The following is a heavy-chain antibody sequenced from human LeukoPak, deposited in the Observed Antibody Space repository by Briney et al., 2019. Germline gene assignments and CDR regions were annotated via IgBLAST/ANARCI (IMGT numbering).Heavy chain of an antibody. CDR3: ARGLATIHFDY. CDR2: ISRGGSTV. Sequence: GGSLRLSCAASGFTFSDYYMSWIRQAPGKGLEWVSYISRGGSTVYYTDSVKGRFTISRDNAKNSLHLQMNSLRAEDTAVYYCARGLATIHFDYWGQGTLVTVSS. CDR1: GFTFSDYY. J-gene: IGHJ4*02. V-gene: IGHV3-11*04. D-gene: IGHD5-24*01.